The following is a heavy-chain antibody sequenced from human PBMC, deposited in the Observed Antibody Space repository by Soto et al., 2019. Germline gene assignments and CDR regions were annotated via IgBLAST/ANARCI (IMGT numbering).Heavy chain of an antibody. CDR1: GGSISSYY. CDR3: ARQKYYGSGSYSYSYMDV. D-gene: IGHD3-10*01. CDR2: IYYSGST. Sequence: SETLSLTCTVSGGSISSYYWSWIRQPPGKGLEWIGYIYYSGSTNYNASLKSRVTISVDTSKNQFSLKLSSVTAADTAVYYCARQKYYGSGSYSYSYMDVWGKGTTVTVSS. J-gene: IGHJ6*03. V-gene: IGHV4-59*08.